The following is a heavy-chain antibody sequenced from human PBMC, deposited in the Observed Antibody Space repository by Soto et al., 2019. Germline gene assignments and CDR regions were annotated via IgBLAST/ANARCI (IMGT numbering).Heavy chain of an antibody. CDR2: IDPPGATT. CDR3: AADLPNEENDAFDL. D-gene: IGHD1-1*01. J-gene: IGHJ3*01. CDR1: GSTFNNYY. V-gene: IGHV1-46*03. Sequence: QVQLVQSGAEVKKPGASVKISCEASGSTFNNYYMHWVRQAPGQGLEWMGIIDPPGATTVYAQKFHRSVTMTRDTSTSTVYMELSRLTSEDTAVYYCAADLPNEENDAFDLWGQGTMVSVSS.